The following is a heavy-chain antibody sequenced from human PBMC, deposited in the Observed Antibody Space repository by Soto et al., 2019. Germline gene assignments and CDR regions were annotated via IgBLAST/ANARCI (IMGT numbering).Heavy chain of an antibody. CDR1: GASISSSY. V-gene: IGHV4-59*01. Sequence: TLSLTCTVSGASISSSYCSWFRQSPESGLEWIAYVYHTGATNYNPSLKSRVTISLDTSKGQFSLNLTSLTTADTAVYFCARGGNRYSNVASGVGGFDFWGQGSLVTVSS. D-gene: IGHD5-12*01. CDR3: ARGGNRYSNVASGVGGFDF. CDR2: VYHTGAT. J-gene: IGHJ4*02.